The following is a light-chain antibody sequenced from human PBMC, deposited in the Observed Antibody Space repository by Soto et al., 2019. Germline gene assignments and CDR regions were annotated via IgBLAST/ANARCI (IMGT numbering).Light chain of an antibody. V-gene: IGKV1-12*01. Sequence: DIQMTQSPSSVSSSVGDRVTITCRASQGISSWLAWYQQKPGKAPKLLIYAASSLQSGVPSRFSGSGSGTDFTLTISSLQPEDFSTDYWHPDICSLLTFGGRTMVDSK. J-gene: IGKJ4*01. CDR2: AAS. CDR3: HPDICSLLT. CDR1: QGISSW.